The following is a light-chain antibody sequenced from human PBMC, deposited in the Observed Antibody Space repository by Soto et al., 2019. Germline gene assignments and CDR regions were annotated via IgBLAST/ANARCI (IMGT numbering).Light chain of an antibody. Sequence: QSALTQPPSASGSPGQSVTISCTGTSSDVGAYNYVSWYQQHAGKAPKLVIYEVTKRPSGVPDRFSGSKSANTASLTVSGLQAEDEADFYCSSFASNPTRVFGGGTNLTVL. CDR1: SSDVGAYNY. J-gene: IGLJ3*02. V-gene: IGLV2-8*01. CDR3: SSFASNPTRV. CDR2: EVT.